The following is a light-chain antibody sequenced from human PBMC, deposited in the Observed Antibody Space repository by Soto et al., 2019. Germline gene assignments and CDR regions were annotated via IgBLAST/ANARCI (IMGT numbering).Light chain of an antibody. Sequence: EIVLTQSPGTLSLSPGERATLSCRASHSVSSSYLAWYQQKPGQAPRLLIYGASSRATGIPDRFSGSGSGTDFTLTISRLEPEDFALYYCQQYGSSLLLTFGGGTKVEIK. CDR3: QQYGSSLLLT. J-gene: IGKJ4*01. CDR2: GAS. V-gene: IGKV3-20*01. CDR1: HSVSSSY.